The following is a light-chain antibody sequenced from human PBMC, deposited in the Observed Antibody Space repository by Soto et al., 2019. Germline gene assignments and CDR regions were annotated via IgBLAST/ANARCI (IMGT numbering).Light chain of an antibody. CDR1: SSDVGDYNY. V-gene: IGLV2-11*01. Sequence: QSALTQPRSVSGSPGQSVTISCTGTSSDVGDYNYVSWYEQRPGKALKVMIYDVSRRPSGVPDRFSGSKSGNTASLTISGLQAEDEADYYCCSYAGSYTWVFGGGTKLTVL. J-gene: IGLJ3*02. CDR2: DVS. CDR3: CSYAGSYTWV.